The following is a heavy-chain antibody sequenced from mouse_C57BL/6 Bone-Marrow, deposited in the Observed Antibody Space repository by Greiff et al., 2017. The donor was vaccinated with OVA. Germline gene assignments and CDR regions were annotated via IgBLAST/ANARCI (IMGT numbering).Heavy chain of an antibody. Sequence: QVQLQQSGPELVKPGASVKISCKASGYTFTSYDINWVKQRPGQGLEWIGWIYPRDGSTKYNEKFKGKATLTVDTSSSTAYMELHSLTSEDSAVYFCARCGTGAWFAYWGQGTLVTVSA. CDR3: ARCGTGAWFAY. CDR2: IYPRDGST. D-gene: IGHD4-1*01. V-gene: IGHV1-85*01. CDR1: GYTFTSYD. J-gene: IGHJ3*01.